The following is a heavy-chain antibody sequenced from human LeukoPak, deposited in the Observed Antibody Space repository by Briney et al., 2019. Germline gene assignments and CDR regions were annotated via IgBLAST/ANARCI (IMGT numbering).Heavy chain of an antibody. CDR1: GFTFSGSA. D-gene: IGHD5-24*01. CDR2: IRSKANSYAT. Sequence: GGSLRLSCAASGFTFSGSAMHWVRQASGKGLEWVGRIRSKANSYATAYAASVKGRFTISRDDSKNTAYLQMNSLKTEDTAVYYCARLSGDGYNYYYYGIDVWGQGTTVTVSS. V-gene: IGHV3-73*01. J-gene: IGHJ6*02. CDR3: ARLSGDGYNYYYYGIDV.